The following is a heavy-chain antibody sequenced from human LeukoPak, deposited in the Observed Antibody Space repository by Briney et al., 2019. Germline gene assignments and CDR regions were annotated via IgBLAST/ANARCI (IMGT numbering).Heavy chain of an antibody. CDR2: IYYSGST. Sequence: ASETLSLTCTVSGGSVSSGSYYWSWIRQPPGKGLEWIGYIYYSGSTIYNPSLKSRVTISVDTSKNQFSLKLSSVTAADTAVYYCARGVVPAAKFDYWGQGTLVTVSS. CDR3: ARGVVPAAKFDY. V-gene: IGHV4-61*01. J-gene: IGHJ4*02. CDR1: GGSVSSGSYY. D-gene: IGHD2-2*01.